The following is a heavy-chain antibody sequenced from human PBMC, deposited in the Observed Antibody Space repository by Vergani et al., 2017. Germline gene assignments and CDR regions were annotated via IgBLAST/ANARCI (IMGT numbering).Heavy chain of an antibody. CDR3: AGPQGTSAYYYGGFDY. Sequence: EVQLLESGGGSAQPGESLRLSCVASGFPFSTYAMTWVRQAPGKGLEWVSTISSDGGSTYYADSVKGRFTISRDNSKNTLSLQMNSLTAEDTAIYYCAGPQGTSAYYYGGFDYWGQGILVTVSS. CDR1: GFPFSTYA. D-gene: IGHD3-22*01. CDR2: ISSDGGST. V-gene: IGHV3-23*01. J-gene: IGHJ4*02.